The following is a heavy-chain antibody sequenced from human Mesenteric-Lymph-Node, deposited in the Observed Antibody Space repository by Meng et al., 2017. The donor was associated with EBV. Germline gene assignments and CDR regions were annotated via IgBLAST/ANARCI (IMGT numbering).Heavy chain of an antibody. CDR2: VNAGAANT. D-gene: IGHD6-13*01. J-gene: IGHJ4*02. Sequence: QVQLVQSGAAVTKPGACLNVSCXASGYTFTSHYMHWVRQAPGQGLEWMGIVNAGAANTRYAQKFQGRVTMTRDTSTRTVYMELSSLRSEDTAVYFCARDVSDSSTWWALDYWGQGTLVTVSS. CDR3: ARDVSDSSTWWALDY. V-gene: IGHV1-46*01. CDR1: GYTFTSHY.